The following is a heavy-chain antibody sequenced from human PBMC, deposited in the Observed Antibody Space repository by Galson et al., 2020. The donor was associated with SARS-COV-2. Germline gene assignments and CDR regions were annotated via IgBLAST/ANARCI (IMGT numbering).Heavy chain of an antibody. Sequence: SEPLSLTCAAYGGSFSGYYWNWIRQPPGKGLEWIGEINHSGSTTYNPYPKSRRTTTVDTSKNQFSLTLISVTAADTAVYYCARMTTVTTFYYYDGMDVWGQGTTVTVSS. CDR3: ARMTTVTTFYYYDGMDV. J-gene: IGHJ6*02. V-gene: IGHV4-34*01. CDR1: GGSFSGYY. D-gene: IGHD4-17*01. CDR2: INHSGST.